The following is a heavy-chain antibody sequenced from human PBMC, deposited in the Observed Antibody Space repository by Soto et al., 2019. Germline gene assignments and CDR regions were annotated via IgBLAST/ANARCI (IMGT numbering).Heavy chain of an antibody. J-gene: IGHJ2*01. Sequence: EVQLVESGGGLVKPGGSLRLSCAASGFTFSSYSMNWVRQAPGKGLEWVSSISSSSSYIYYADSVKGRFTISRDNSKNTLYLQMNSLRAEDTAVYYCARDPGSGYAGYFDLWGRGTLVTVSS. CDR3: ARDPGSGYAGYFDL. CDR2: ISSSSSYI. CDR1: GFTFSSYS. D-gene: IGHD3-22*01. V-gene: IGHV3-21*01.